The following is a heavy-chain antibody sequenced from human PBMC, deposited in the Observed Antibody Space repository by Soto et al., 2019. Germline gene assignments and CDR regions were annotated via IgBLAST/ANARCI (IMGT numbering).Heavy chain of an antibody. CDR1: VVSISSYY. D-gene: IGHD2-2*01. Sequence: SDTLSLTCTVSVVSISSYYWSWIRQPPGKGLEWIGYIYYSGSTNYNPSLKSRVTISVDTSKNQFSLKLSSVTAADTAVYYCARSRWPAAIHNWFEPWGQGTLVTVSS. J-gene: IGHJ5*02. CDR3: ARSRWPAAIHNWFEP. V-gene: IGHV4-59*07. CDR2: IYYSGST.